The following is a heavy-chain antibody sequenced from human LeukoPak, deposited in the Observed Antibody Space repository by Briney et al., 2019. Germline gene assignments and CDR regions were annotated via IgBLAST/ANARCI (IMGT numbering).Heavy chain of an antibody. J-gene: IGHJ4*02. D-gene: IGHD3-22*01. CDR1: GGSLSSYY. V-gene: IGHV4-59*12. CDR3: ARRRSGSGYYYFDY. Sequence: SETLSLTCTVSGGSLSSYYWSWIRQTPGKGLEWIGSIYYSGSTYYNPSLKSRVTISVDTSKNQFSLKLSSVTAADTAVYYCARRRSGSGYYYFDYWGQGTLVTVSS. CDR2: IYYSGST.